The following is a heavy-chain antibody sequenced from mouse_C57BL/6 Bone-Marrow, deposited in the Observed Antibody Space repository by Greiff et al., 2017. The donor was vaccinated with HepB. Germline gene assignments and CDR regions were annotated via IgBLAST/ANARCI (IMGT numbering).Heavy chain of an antibody. D-gene: IGHD1-1*01. CDR1: GYTFTSYW. CDR3: AREGRTTVPPAMDY. CDR2: IDPNSGGT. V-gene: IGHV1-72*01. J-gene: IGHJ4*01. Sequence: QVQLQQSGAELVKPGASVKLSCKASGYTFTSYWMHWVKQRPGRGLEWIGRIDPNSGGTKYNEKLKSKATLTVDKPSSTAYMQLSSLTSEDSAVYYCAREGRTTVPPAMDYWGQGTSVTVSS.